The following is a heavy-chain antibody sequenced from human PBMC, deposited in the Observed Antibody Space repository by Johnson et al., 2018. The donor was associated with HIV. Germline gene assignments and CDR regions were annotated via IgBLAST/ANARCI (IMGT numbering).Heavy chain of an antibody. V-gene: IGHV3-30*02. CDR2: IRYDGSNK. Sequence: QVQLVESGGGVVQPGGSLRLSCAASGFTFSSYGMHWVRQAPGKGLEWVAIIRYDGSNKYYADSVKGRFPISRDDSKSTLNLQMNSMRAEDTAVYYCAKDSERGYSYGWCGFDIWGQGTMVTVSS. J-gene: IGHJ3*02. CDR3: AKDSERGYSYGWCGFDI. CDR1: GFTFSSYG. D-gene: IGHD5-18*01.